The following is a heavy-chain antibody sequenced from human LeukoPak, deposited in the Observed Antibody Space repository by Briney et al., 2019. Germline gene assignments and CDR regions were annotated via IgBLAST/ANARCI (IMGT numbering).Heavy chain of an antibody. Sequence: SETLSLTCTVSGGSISSYYWSWIRQPPGKGLERIGYIYYSGTTDYNPSLKSRVTISVDTSKNQFSLKLSSVTAADTAVYYCATRGTKYYYYGLDVWGQGTTVTVSS. V-gene: IGHV4-59*01. CDR2: IYYSGTT. D-gene: IGHD2-8*01. CDR3: ATRGTKYYYYGLDV. CDR1: GGSISSYY. J-gene: IGHJ6*02.